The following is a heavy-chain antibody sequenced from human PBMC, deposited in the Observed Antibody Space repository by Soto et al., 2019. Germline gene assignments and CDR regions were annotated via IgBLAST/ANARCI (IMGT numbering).Heavy chain of an antibody. Sequence: PGGSLRLSCAASGFTFSSYGMHWVRQAPGKGLEWVAVISYDGSNKYYADSVKGRFTISRDNSKNTLYLQMNSLRAEDTAVYYCAKDPQSTVTTSDYWGQGTLVTVSS. D-gene: IGHD4-4*01. CDR2: ISYDGSNK. J-gene: IGHJ4*02. CDR3: AKDPQSTVTTSDY. V-gene: IGHV3-30*18. CDR1: GFTFSSYG.